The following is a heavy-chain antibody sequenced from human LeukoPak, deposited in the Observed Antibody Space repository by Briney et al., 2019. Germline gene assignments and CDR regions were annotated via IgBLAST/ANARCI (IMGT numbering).Heavy chain of an antibody. J-gene: IGHJ4*02. V-gene: IGHV4-39*01. Sequence: TASETLSLTCTVSGGSISSSSYYWGWIRQPPGKGLEWIGSIYYSGTTYYNPSLKSRVTISVDTSKNQFSLKLSSVTAADTAVYYCARQRRDTYYDILTGYKGAYYFDYWGQGTLVTVSS. CDR1: GGSISSSSYY. D-gene: IGHD3-9*01. CDR3: ARQRRDTYYDILTGYKGAYYFDY. CDR2: IYYSGTT.